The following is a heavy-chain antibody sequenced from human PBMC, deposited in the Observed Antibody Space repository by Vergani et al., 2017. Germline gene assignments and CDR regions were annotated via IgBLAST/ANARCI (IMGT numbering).Heavy chain of an antibody. D-gene: IGHD1-26*01. CDR1: GGSISSGDYY. J-gene: IGHJ4*02. CDR3: AREGIVGATGLGK. V-gene: IGHV4-30-4*01. Sequence: QVQLQESGPGLVKPSQTLSLTCTVSGGSISSGDYYWSWIRQPPGEGLEWSGYIYYSGSTYYNPSLKCRVTISVDTSKNQFSLKLSSVTAADTAVYYCAREGIVGATGLGKWGQGTLVTVS. CDR2: IYYSGST.